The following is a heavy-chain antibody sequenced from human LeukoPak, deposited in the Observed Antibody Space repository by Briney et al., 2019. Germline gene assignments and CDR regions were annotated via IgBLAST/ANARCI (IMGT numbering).Heavy chain of an antibody. CDR3: VRHRTASDY. V-gene: IGHV3-11*04. J-gene: IGHJ4*02. D-gene: IGHD3-16*02. Sequence: PGGSLRLSCAASGFTFSDFHMSWIRQAPGKGLEWVSYISTSGSTIHYADSLKGRFTISRDNAKNSLYLQMNSLRVEDTAVYYCVRHRTASDYWGLGALVTVSS. CDR2: ISTSGSTI. CDR1: GFTFSDFH.